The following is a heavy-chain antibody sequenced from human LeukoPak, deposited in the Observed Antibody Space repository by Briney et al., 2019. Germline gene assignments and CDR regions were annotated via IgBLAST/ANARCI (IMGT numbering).Heavy chain of an antibody. CDR2: IHYNGNT. CDR3: ARSSGHYRSEI. J-gene: IGHJ3*02. CDR1: GXSISTYY. D-gene: IGHD1-26*01. V-gene: IGHV4-59*01. Sequence: PSQTLSLTCTDSGXSISTYYWSWIRQPPGKGLQWIGFIHYNGNTNYNPSLKSRVSISADMSKNQFSLKLRSVTAADTAVYYCARSSGHYRSEIWGQGTLVTVSS.